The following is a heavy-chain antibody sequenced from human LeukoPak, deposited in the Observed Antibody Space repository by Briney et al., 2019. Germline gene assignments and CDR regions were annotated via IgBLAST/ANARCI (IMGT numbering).Heavy chain of an antibody. CDR3: ARDGNGYGSGSYFFDY. J-gene: IGHJ4*02. D-gene: IGHD3-10*01. CDR1: GYTFTGYY. V-gene: IGHV3-30*04. CDR2: ISYDGSNK. Sequence: SCKASGYTFTGYYMHWVRQAPGKGLEWVAVISYDGSNKYYADSVKGRFTISRDNAKNSLYLQMNSLRAEDTAVYYCARDGNGYGSGSYFFDYWGQGTLVTVSS.